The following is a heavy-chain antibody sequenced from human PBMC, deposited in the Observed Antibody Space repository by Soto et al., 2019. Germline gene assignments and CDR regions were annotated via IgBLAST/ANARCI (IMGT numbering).Heavy chain of an antibody. CDR1: GYTFTGYY. CDR3: ARFRVLLWFGELSGGNYYYGMDV. Sequence: ASVKVSCKASGYTFTGYYMHWVRQAPGQGLEWMGWINPNSGGTNYAQKFQGRVTMTRDTSIRTAYMELSRLRSDDTAVYYCARFRVLLWFGELSGGNYYYGMDVWGQGTTVTVSS. CDR2: INPNSGGT. V-gene: IGHV1-2*02. J-gene: IGHJ6*02. D-gene: IGHD3-10*01.